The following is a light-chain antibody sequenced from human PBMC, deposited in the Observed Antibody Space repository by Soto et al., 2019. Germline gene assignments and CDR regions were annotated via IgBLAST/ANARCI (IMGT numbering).Light chain of an antibody. V-gene: IGLV2-14*01. Sequence: QSALTQPASVSGSPGQSITISCTGTSSDVGGYNYVSWYQQHPGKAPKLMIYDVTSRPSGVSNRFSASKSGNTASLTISGLQAEDEADYYCTSYTSSSTRGVFGGGPKLTVL. J-gene: IGLJ2*01. CDR2: DVT. CDR1: SSDVGGYNY. CDR3: TSYTSSSTRGV.